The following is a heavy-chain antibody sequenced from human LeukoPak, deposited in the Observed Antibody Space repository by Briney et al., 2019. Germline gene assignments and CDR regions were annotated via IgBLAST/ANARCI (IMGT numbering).Heavy chain of an antibody. Sequence: SETLSLTCNVSGGSISSGTYYWSWIRQHPGKDLEWIGYIHYSGSTYYNPSLESRLTISVDTSKNQFSLKLSSVTAADTAVYYCARDRRRDRLHAFDIWGQGTMVTVSS. D-gene: IGHD1-26*01. J-gene: IGHJ3*02. CDR1: GGSISSGTYY. V-gene: IGHV4-31*03. CDR3: ARDRRRDRLHAFDI. CDR2: IHYSGST.